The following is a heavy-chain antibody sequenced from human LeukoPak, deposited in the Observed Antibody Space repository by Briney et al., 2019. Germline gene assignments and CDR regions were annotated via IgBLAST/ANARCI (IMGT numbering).Heavy chain of an antibody. CDR1: GFTFSSYG. J-gene: IGHJ4*02. CDR2: IRYDGSNK. Sequence: GGSLRLSCAASGFTFSSYGMHWVRQAPGKGLEWVAFIRYDGSNKYYADSVKGRFTISRDNSKNTLYLQMNSLRAEDTAVYYCGSGTYDSSGPLDYWGQGTLVTVSS. D-gene: IGHD3-22*01. V-gene: IGHV3-30*02. CDR3: GSGTYDSSGPLDY.